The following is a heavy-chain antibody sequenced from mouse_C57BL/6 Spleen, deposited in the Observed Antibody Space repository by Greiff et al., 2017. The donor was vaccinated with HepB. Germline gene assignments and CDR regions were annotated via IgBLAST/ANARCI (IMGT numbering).Heavy chain of an antibody. CDR1: GYTFTSYW. V-gene: IGHV1-55*01. J-gene: IGHJ3*01. D-gene: IGHD1-1*01. CDR2: IYPGSGST. Sequence: QVQLQQPGAELVKPGASVKMSCKASGYTFTSYWITWVKQRPGQGLEWIGDIYPGSGSTNYNEKFKSKATLTVDTSSSTAYMQLSSLTSEDSAVYYCARSGYYGSSSAWFAYWGQGTLVTVSA. CDR3: ARSGYYGSSSAWFAY.